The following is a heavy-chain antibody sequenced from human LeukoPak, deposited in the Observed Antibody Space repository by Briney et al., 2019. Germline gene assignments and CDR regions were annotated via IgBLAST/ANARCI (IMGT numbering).Heavy chain of an antibody. D-gene: IGHD4-17*01. CDR2: ISSSSYI. Sequence: GGSLRLSCAASGFTSSSYSMNWVRQAPGKGLEWVSSISSSSYIYYADSVKGRFTISRDNAKNSLYLQMNSLSAEDTAEYYCARDTYGDYPDAFDIWGQGTMVTVSS. CDR3: ARDTYGDYPDAFDI. V-gene: IGHV3-21*01. CDR1: GFTSSSYS. J-gene: IGHJ3*02.